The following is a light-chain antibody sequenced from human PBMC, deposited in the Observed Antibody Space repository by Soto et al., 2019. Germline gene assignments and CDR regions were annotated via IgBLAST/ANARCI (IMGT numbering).Light chain of an antibody. CDR3: SSYTSSSTNV. CDR1: SSDVGGYNY. V-gene: IGLV2-14*01. CDR2: LVS. J-gene: IGLJ1*01. Sequence: QSALTQPASVSGSPGQSITISCTGTSSDVGGYNYVSWYQQHPGKAPQLMIYLVSNWPSGVSDRFSGSKSGNTASLTISGLQAEDEADYYCSSYTSSSTNVFGTGTKLTVL.